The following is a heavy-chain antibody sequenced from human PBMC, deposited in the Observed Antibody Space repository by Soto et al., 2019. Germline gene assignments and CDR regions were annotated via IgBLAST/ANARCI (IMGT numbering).Heavy chain of an antibody. CDR3: ARDLHYGGNSDFDY. V-gene: IGHV1-69*06. CDR2: IIPIFGTA. J-gene: IGHJ4*02. Sequence: SVKVSCKASGGTFSSYAISWVRQAPGQGLEWMGGIIPIFGTANYAQKFQGRVTITADKSTSTAYMELRSLRSDDTAVYYCARDLHYGGNSDFDYWGQGTLVTVSS. CDR1: GGTFSSYA. D-gene: IGHD4-17*01.